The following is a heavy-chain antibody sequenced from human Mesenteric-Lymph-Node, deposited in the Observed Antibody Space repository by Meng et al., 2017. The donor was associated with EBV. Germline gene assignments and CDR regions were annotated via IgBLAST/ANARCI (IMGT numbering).Heavy chain of an antibody. Sequence: HVQLQESGPGLVKPSGTLSLTCAVSGVSISSSNWWSWVRQSPGKGLQWIGDIYHSGTTNYNPSLKSRLTISVDKSNNHFSLKLTSVTAADTAVYYCARARGYCSGGACSFWFDPWGQGTLVTVSS. D-gene: IGHD2-15*01. CDR3: ARARGYCSGGACSFWFDP. CDR1: GVSISSSNW. CDR2: IYHSGTT. V-gene: IGHV4-4*02. J-gene: IGHJ5*02.